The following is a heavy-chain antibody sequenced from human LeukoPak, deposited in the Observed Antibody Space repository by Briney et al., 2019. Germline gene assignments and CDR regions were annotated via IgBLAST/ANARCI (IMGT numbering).Heavy chain of an antibody. J-gene: IGHJ6*02. V-gene: IGHV4-59*01. D-gene: IGHD6-13*01. CDR3: ARDGRVGAAGSYYYYGMDV. CDR2: IYYSGST. Sequence: SETLSLTCTVSGGSISSYYWSWIRQPPGKGLEWIGYIYYSGSTNYNPSLKSRVTISVDTSKNQFSLKLSSATAADTAVYYCARDGRVGAAGSYYYYGMDVWGQGTTVTVSS. CDR1: GGSISSYY.